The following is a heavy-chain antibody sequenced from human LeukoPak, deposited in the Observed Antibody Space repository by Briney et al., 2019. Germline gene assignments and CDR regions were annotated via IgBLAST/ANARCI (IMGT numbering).Heavy chain of an antibody. V-gene: IGHV4-4*07. CDR1: GGSISSYY. CDR2: IYTSGST. Sequence: SETLSLTCTVSGGSISSYYWSWIRQPAGKGLEWIGRIYTSGSTNYNPPLKSRVTMSVDTSKNQFSLKLSSVAAADTAVYYCARDFPEDFWSGYPYYYGMDVWGQGTTVTVSS. D-gene: IGHD3-3*01. CDR3: ARDFPEDFWSGYPYYYGMDV. J-gene: IGHJ6*02.